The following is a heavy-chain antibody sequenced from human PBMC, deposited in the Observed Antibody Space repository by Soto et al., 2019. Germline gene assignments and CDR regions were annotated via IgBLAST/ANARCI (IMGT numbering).Heavy chain of an antibody. Sequence: SETLSLTCAVSGGSISSGGYSWSWIRQPPGKGLEWIGYIYHSGSTYYNPSLKSRVTISVDRSKNQFSLKLSSVTAADTAVYYCARAHGDYAGGYFDYWGQGTLVTVSS. V-gene: IGHV4-30-2*01. CDR1: GGSISSGGYS. D-gene: IGHD4-17*01. J-gene: IGHJ4*02. CDR3: ARAHGDYAGGYFDY. CDR2: IYHSGST.